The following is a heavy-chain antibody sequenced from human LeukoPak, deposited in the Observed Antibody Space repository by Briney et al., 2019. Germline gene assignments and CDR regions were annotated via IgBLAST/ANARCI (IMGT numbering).Heavy chain of an antibody. CDR2: IDAGNGRT. D-gene: IGHD3-10*01. V-gene: IGHV1-3*01. J-gene: IGHJ4*02. CDR1: GYGFTKYA. CDR3: ARHTLYGSGSYYVYYFDY. Sequence: ASVKVSCKASGYGFTKYAVQWVRQAPGQRLEWMGWIDAGNGRTKYSQDFQGRVTITRDTSARIAYMELRSLRSDDTAVYYCARHTLYGSGSYYVYYFDYWGQGTLVTVSS.